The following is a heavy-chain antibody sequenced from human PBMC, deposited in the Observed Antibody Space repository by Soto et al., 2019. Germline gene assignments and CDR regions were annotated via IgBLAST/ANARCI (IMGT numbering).Heavy chain of an antibody. CDR3: SRDHPDISKYYIDCDV. CDR2: ISGGSRSI. Sequence: EVQLVESGGGLVQPGGSLRLSCAASGFSFSDYSMDWLRQAPGRGLEWLAYISGGSRSIYYAGSVKGRFTISRDDAQNSLDLQMNSLRVEDTAVYYCSRDHPDISKYYIDCDVWGHGTLVTVSS. CDR1: GFSFSDYS. D-gene: IGHD3-10*01. J-gene: IGHJ4*01. V-gene: IGHV3-48*01.